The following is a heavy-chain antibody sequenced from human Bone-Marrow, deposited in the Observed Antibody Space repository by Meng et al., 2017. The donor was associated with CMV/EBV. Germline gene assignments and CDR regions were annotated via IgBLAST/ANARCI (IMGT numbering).Heavy chain of an antibody. D-gene: IGHD2-2*02. CDR2: IHNSGTT. CDR3: ARDRLYCSSSSCYII. J-gene: IGHJ4*02. Sequence: SETLSLTCTVSGGSISSSTYHWGWIRQPPGKGLEWIGSIHNSGTTYYNPSLKSRVTISVDPSKNQFSLKMSSVSSPDTAVYYCARDRLYCSSSSCYIIWGQGTLVPVAS. V-gene: IGHV4-39*07. CDR1: GGSISSSTYH.